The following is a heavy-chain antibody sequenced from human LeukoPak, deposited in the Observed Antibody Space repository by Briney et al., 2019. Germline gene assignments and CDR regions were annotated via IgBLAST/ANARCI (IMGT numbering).Heavy chain of an antibody. CDR3: VRAYDYVWGSYYFDI. CDR2: IIPIFGTA. CDR1: GGTFSSYA. J-gene: IGHJ3*02. D-gene: IGHD3-16*01. Sequence: ASVKVSCKASGGTFSSYAISWVRQAPGQGLEWMGGIIPIFGTANYAQKFQGRVTITADKSTSTAYMELRSLRSDDTAVYYCVRAYDYVWGSYYFDIWGQGTMVTVSS. V-gene: IGHV1-69*06.